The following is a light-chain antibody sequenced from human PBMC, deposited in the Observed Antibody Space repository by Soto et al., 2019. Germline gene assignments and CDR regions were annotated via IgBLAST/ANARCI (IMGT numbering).Light chain of an antibody. CDR3: QQSYCTPWT. V-gene: IGKV1-39*01. Sequence: DIQMTQSPSSLSASVGDRVTITCRASQSISSYLNWYQQKPGKAPKLLIYAASSLQSGVPSRFSGSGSGTDFTPTVSSLQPEDFATYYCQQSYCTPWTFGQGTKVEIK. CDR2: AAS. J-gene: IGKJ1*01. CDR1: QSISSY.